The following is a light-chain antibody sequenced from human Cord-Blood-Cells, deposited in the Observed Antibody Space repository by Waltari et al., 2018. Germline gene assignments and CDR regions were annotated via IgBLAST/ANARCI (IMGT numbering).Light chain of an antibody. CDR1: QSVSSSY. V-gene: IGKV3-20*01. Sequence: DIVLTQSPGTLSLSPGASATLSCRASQSVSSSYLACYQQKPGQAPRLLIYGVSSRATGIPDRFSGSEAGTDFTHTISRLEPEDFAVYYCQKYGSSPLTFGGGTKVEIK. CDR3: QKYGSSPLT. J-gene: IGKJ4*02. CDR2: GVS.